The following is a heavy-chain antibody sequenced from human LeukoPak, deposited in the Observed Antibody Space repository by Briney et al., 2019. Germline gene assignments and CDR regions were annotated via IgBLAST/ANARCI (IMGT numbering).Heavy chain of an antibody. CDR2: INPNSDGT. CDR3: ARDLGASTVTPFDS. V-gene: IGHV1-2*02. D-gene: IGHD4-17*01. Sequence: ASVKVSCKASGYTFTGYYMHWVRQAPGQGLEWMGWINPNSDGTNYAQKCQGRVTMTRDTSISTAYMELSRLRCDDTALYYCARDLGASTVTPFDSWGQGTLVTVSS. J-gene: IGHJ4*02. CDR1: GYTFTGYY.